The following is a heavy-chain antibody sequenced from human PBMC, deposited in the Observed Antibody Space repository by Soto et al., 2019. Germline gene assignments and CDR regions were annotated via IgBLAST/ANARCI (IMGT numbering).Heavy chain of an antibody. D-gene: IGHD6-13*01. V-gene: IGHV4-4*02. J-gene: IGHJ4*02. Sequence: QVQLQESGPGLVKPSGTLSLTCAVSGGSISSSNWWSWVRQPPGKGLEWIGEIYHSGSTNYNPSLKSRVTISVDKSKNQFSLKLSSVTAADTAVYYCAAAPRVHLLTAAAGSTEYWGQGTLVTVAS. CDR2: IYHSGST. CDR3: AAAPRVHLLTAAAGSTEY. CDR1: GGSISSSNW.